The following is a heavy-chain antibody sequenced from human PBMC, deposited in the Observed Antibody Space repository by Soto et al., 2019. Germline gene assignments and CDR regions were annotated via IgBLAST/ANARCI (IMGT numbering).Heavy chain of an antibody. CDR2: IYSGGST. CDR3: VKGEYYYDGSAYYPFDY. V-gene: IGHV3-66*01. Sequence: GGSLRLSCAASGLTVSNNYMTWVRQAPGKGLEWVSVIYSGGSTFYADSVKGRFTISRDNSENTAYLQMSSLRPEDTAVYYCVKGEYYYDGSAYYPFDYWGQGRMVTVSS. D-gene: IGHD3-22*01. J-gene: IGHJ4*02. CDR1: GLTVSNNY.